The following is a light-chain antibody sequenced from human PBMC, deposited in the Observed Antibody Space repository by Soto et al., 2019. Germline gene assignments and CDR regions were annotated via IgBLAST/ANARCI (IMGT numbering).Light chain of an antibody. J-gene: IGLJ3*02. V-gene: IGLV2-8*01. CDR3: SSFASSNTWV. CDR1: SSDVGAYNY. Sequence: QSVLTQPPSASGSPGQSVTISCTGTSSDVGAYNYVSWYQQHAGKAPKLVIYEVTKRPSGVPDRFSGNKSANTASLTVSGLHAENEADYYFSSFASSNTWVFGGGTKLTVL. CDR2: EVT.